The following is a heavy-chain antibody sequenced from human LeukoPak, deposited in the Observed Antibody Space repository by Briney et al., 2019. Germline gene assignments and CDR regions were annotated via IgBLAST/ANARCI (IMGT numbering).Heavy chain of an antibody. CDR1: GFTFSNYW. Sequence: GGSLRLSCAASGFTFSNYWMHWVRQAPGKGPVWVSRIKSDGSSTRFADSVQGRFTVSRDNGKNTLYLQMNSLRAEDTAVYYCARGGDSSNWYPGYFDYWGQGALVTVSS. V-gene: IGHV3-74*01. CDR3: ARGGDSSNWYPGYFDY. CDR2: IKSDGSST. D-gene: IGHD6-13*01. J-gene: IGHJ4*02.